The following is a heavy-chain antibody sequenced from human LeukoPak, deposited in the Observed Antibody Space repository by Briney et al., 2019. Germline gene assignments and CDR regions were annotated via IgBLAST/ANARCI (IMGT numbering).Heavy chain of an antibody. CDR1: GFTFSSFS. V-gene: IGHV3-30*04. D-gene: IGHD4-23*01. J-gene: IGHJ4*02. Sequence: RGSLRLSCAASGFTFSSFSMHWVRQAPGNGLEWVAVISNDGSHRYYADSVKGRFTISRDNSKNTLSLEMNTLRPEDTALFYCARDPNRLADYGGDYFDHWGQGTLVTVSS. CDR3: ARDPNRLADYGGDYFDH. CDR2: ISNDGSHR.